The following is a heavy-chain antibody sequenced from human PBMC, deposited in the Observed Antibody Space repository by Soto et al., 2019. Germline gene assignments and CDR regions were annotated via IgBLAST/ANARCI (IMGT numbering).Heavy chain of an antibody. J-gene: IGHJ4*02. D-gene: IGHD2-15*01. CDR1: GGSFSGYY. CDR3: ERYCSGGSCYSSDDY. CDR2: INHSGST. Sequence: QVQLQQWGAGLLKPSETLSLTCAVYGGSFSGYYWSWIRQPPGKGLEWIGEINHSGSTNYNPSLKSRVTISVDTSKDQFSLKLSSVTAADTAVYYCERYCSGGSCYSSDDYWGQGTLVTVSS. V-gene: IGHV4-34*01.